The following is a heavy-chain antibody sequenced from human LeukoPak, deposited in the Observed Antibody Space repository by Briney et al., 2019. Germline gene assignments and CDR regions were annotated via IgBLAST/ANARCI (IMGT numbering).Heavy chain of an antibody. CDR3: AKDLGSSMIITV. D-gene: IGHD3-22*01. CDR2: INADGSSP. J-gene: IGHJ4*02. Sequence: PGGSLRLSCAASGFTFSTYWMHWVRQAPGKGLVRVSCINADGSSPTYADSVKGRFTISRDNARNTLSLQMNSLNAEDTGVYYCAKDLGSSMIITVWGQGTLVTVSS. CDR1: GFTFSTYW. V-gene: IGHV3-74*01.